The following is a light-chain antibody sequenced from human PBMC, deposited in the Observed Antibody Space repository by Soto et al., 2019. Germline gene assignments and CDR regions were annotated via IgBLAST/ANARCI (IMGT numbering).Light chain of an antibody. V-gene: IGKV3-20*01. J-gene: IGKJ4*01. CDR3: QRYHDWPLT. Sequence: EIVLTQSPGTLSLSPGERATLSCRASQSVSSSYLAWYQQKPGQAPRLLIYGASSRATGIPAKFSGSGSGTELTLAISSLESEDFAVYYCQRYHDWPLTFGGGTKVDIK. CDR1: QSVSSSY. CDR2: GAS.